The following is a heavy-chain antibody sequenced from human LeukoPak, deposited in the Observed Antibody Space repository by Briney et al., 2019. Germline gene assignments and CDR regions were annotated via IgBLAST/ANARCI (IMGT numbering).Heavy chain of an antibody. J-gene: IGHJ6*02. V-gene: IGHV1-8*01. CDR1: GYTFTSYD. D-gene: IGHD4-17*01. Sequence: ASVKVSCKASGYTFTSYDINWVRQATGQGLEWMGWMNPNSGNTGYAQKFQGRVTMTRNTSISTAYMELSSLRSEDTAVYYCARGQHYGDLSSYGMDVWGQGTTVTVSS. CDR2: MNPNSGNT. CDR3: ARGQHYGDLSSYGMDV.